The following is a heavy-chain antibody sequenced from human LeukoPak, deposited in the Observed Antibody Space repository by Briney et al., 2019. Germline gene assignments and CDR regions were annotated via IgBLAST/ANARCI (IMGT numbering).Heavy chain of an antibody. V-gene: IGHV4-31*03. CDR2: IYYSGSS. Sequence: SQTLSLTCTVSGGSISSGVAYWSWIRQHPGKGLEWIAYIYYSGSSYYNPSLKSRVTISVDTSKNQFSLKLSSVTDADTAVYSCARDYRFDSGYDLLDAFDVWGQGTMVTVSS. CDR3: ARDYRFDSGYDLLDAFDV. D-gene: IGHD5-12*01. J-gene: IGHJ3*01. CDR1: GGSISSGVAY.